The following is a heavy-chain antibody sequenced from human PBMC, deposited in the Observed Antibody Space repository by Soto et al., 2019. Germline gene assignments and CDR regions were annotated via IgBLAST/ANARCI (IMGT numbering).Heavy chain of an antibody. CDR1: GGTFSSYA. Sequence: ASVKVSCKASGGTFSSYAISWVRQAPGQGLEWMGGIIPIFGTANYAQKFQGRVTITADESTSTAYMELSSLRSEDTAVYYCARENNSGYDSNTPRVKYYYYYGMDVWGQGTTVTVSS. CDR3: ARENNSGYDSNTPRVKYYYYYGMDV. J-gene: IGHJ6*02. V-gene: IGHV1-69*13. CDR2: IIPIFGTA. D-gene: IGHD5-12*01.